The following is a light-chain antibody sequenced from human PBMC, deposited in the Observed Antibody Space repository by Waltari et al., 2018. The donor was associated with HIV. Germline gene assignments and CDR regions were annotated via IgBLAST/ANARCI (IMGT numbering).Light chain of an antibody. J-gene: IGLJ3*02. V-gene: IGLV2-14*01. CDR2: EVS. CDR1: TSDLSSLNF. Sequence: HSVLTQPASVSGSPGQSITISCSGPTSDLSSLNFVSWYQQSPGRAPKLIIFEVSSRPSGISDLFSGSKSGDTASLTISALRTEDEADYFCSSYSPRGSVVFGGGTKVTVL. CDR3: SSYSPRGSVV.